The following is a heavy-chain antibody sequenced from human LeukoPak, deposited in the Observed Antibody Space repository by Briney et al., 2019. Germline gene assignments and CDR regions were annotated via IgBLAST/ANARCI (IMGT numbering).Heavy chain of an antibody. D-gene: IGHD6-19*01. Sequence: PSETLSLTCAVSGYSISSYYYCGWIRQPPGKGLEWIGSIYHSGSTNYNPSLKSRVTISVDTSKNQFSLKLSSVTAADTAVYYCAREGAAVAGYYYYYMDVWGKGTTVTVSS. CDR2: IYHSGST. J-gene: IGHJ6*03. CDR1: GYSISSYYY. CDR3: AREGAAVAGYYYYYMDV. V-gene: IGHV4-38-2*02.